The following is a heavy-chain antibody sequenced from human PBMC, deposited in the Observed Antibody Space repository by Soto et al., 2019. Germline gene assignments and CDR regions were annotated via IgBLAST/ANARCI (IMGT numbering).Heavy chain of an antibody. J-gene: IGHJ4*02. V-gene: IGHV1-69*04. CDR3: ARDRIAVAWVFDY. D-gene: IGHD6-19*01. Sequence: GASVKVSCKASGGTFSSYTISWVRQAPGQGLEWMGRIIPILGIANYAQKFQGRVTITADKSTSTAYMELSSLRSEDTAVYYCARDRIAVAWVFDYWGQGTLVTVSS. CDR1: GGTFSSYT. CDR2: IIPILGIA.